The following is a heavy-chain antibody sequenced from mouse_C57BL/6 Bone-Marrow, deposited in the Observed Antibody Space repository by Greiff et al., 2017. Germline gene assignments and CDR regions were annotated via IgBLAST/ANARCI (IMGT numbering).Heavy chain of an antibody. CDR1: GFTFSSYA. Sequence: EVQLVESGGGLVKPGGSLKLSCAASGFTFSSYAMSWVRQTPEKRLEWVATISDGGSYTYYPDNVKGRFTISRDNAKNNLYLQMSHLKSEDTAMYYCARDPTTVVHCDVWGTGTTVTVSS. D-gene: IGHD1-1*01. V-gene: IGHV5-4*01. CDR3: ARDPTTVVHCDV. J-gene: IGHJ1*03. CDR2: ISDGGSYT.